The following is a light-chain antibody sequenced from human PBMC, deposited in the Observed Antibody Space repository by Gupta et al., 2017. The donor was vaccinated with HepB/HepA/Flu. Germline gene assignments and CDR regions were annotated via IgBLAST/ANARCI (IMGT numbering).Light chain of an antibody. CDR3: QVWDSRLDHQV. CDR2: EDT. J-gene: IGLJ1*01. CDR1: NIGSKS. Sequence: SYVLTQPPSASVAPGKTARITCGGNNIGSKSVQWYQQKAGQAPVLVVYEDTDRPSGIPERFSGSKSGDTATLTISRVEAGDEADYYCQVWDSRLDHQVFGRGTKVTVL. V-gene: IGLV3-21*03.